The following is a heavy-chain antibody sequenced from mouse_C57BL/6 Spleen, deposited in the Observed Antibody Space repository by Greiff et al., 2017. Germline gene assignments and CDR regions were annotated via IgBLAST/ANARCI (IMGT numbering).Heavy chain of an antibody. CDR2: ISNLAYSI. J-gene: IGHJ1*03. Sequence: EVQGVESGGGLVQPGGSLKLSCAASGFTFSDYGMAWVRQAPRKGPEWVAFISNLAYSIYYADTVTGRFTIARENAKNTQYLEMSSLRSEDTAMYYCARLRGSSHRYFDVWGTGTTVTVSS. D-gene: IGHD1-1*01. V-gene: IGHV5-15*01. CDR1: GFTFSDYG. CDR3: ARLRGSSHRYFDV.